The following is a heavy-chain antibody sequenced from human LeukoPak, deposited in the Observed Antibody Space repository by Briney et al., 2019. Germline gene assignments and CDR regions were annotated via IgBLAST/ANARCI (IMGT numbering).Heavy chain of an antibody. CDR3: ARVGTGTRSFDS. Sequence: ASVKVSCKTSGYTFTTHDINWVRQAPGQGLEWMGRISAYNGYTNNGRRFQGRVTMTTDTSTNTAYMELRSLRSDDTAVYYCARVGTGTRSFDSWGQGTLVTVSS. CDR2: ISAYNGYT. CDR1: GYTFTTHD. V-gene: IGHV1-18*01. J-gene: IGHJ4*02. D-gene: IGHD1/OR15-1a*01.